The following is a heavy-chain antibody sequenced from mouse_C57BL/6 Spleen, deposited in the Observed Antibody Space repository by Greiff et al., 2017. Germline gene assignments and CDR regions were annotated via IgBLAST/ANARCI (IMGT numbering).Heavy chain of an antibody. V-gene: IGHV5-4*03. Sequence: EVKLVESGGGLVKPGGSLKLSCAASGFTFSSYAMSWVRQTPEKRLEWVATISDGGSYTYYPDNVKGRFTISRDNAKNNLYLQMSHLKSEDTAMYYCVTGTEAMDYWGQGTSVTVSS. D-gene: IGHD3-3*01. CDR3: VTGTEAMDY. CDR1: GFTFSSYA. J-gene: IGHJ4*01. CDR2: ISDGGSYT.